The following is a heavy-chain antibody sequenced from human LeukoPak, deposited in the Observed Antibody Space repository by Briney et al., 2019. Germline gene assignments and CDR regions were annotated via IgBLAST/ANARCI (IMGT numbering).Heavy chain of an antibody. Sequence: ASXXVXCKASGYTFTGYYMHWVRQAPGQGLEWMGRINPNSGGTNYAQKFQGRVTMTRDTSISTAYMELSRLRSDDTAVYYCAKGGYDSSGYYYYWGQGTLVTVSS. CDR3: AKGGYDSSGYYYY. CDR1: GYTFTGYY. CDR2: INPNSGGT. V-gene: IGHV1-2*06. D-gene: IGHD3-22*01. J-gene: IGHJ4*02.